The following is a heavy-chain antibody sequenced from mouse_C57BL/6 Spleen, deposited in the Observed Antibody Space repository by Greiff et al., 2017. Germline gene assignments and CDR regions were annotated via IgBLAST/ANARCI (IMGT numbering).Heavy chain of an antibody. CDR2: IRSKSNNYAT. J-gene: IGHJ4*01. CDR3: VGYYGSTLYAMDY. V-gene: IGHV10-1*01. Sequence: DVKLVESGGGLVQPKGSLKLSCAASGFSFNTYAMNWVRQAPGKGLEWVARIRSKSNNYATYYAVSVKDRFTISRDDSESMLYLQMNNLKTEDTAMYYCVGYYGSTLYAMDYWGQGTSVTVSS. D-gene: IGHD1-1*01. CDR1: GFSFNTYA.